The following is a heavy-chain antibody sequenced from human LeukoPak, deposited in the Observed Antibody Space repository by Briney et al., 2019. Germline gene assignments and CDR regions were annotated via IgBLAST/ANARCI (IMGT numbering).Heavy chain of an antibody. Sequence: GGSLRLSCAASGFTFNDYYMSWIRQAPGKGLEWLSYINIGGTNTHYADSVKGRFTISRDNAKKSVYLEMNSLRAEDTAVYYCATDGAGFDTWGQGGLVTVSS. CDR2: INIGGTNT. J-gene: IGHJ5*02. CDR1: GFTFNDYY. CDR3: ATDGAGFDT. V-gene: IGHV3-11*01.